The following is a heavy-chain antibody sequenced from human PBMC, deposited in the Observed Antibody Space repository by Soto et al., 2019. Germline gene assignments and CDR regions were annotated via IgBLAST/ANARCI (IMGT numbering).Heavy chain of an antibody. CDR2: INAGNGNT. CDR1: GYTFTTYA. Sequence: QVQLVQSGTEVKKPGASVKVSCKTSGYTFTTYAIHWVRQAPGQRLEWMGWINAGNGNTKYSQKFQGRVTITRDTSASTAYMELSSLRSEDTAVYYCALATRGIFYGLDYWGQGTLVTVSS. CDR3: ALATRGIFYGLDY. J-gene: IGHJ4*02. D-gene: IGHD3-3*02. V-gene: IGHV1-3*01.